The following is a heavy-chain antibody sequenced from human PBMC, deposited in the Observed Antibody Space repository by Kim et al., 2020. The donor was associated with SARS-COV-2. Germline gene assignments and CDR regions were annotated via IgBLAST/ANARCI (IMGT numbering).Heavy chain of an antibody. CDR3: ATALNYYTSGTSYFRYFDR. CDR1: GYSLSELS. CDR2: FDVEDGET. Sequence: ASVKVSCKVSGYSLSELSIHWVRQAPGKGLEWMGGFDVEDGETIYTQKFQGRVTMTEDTSTDTAYMEVSSLRFEDTAVYFCATALNYYTSGTSYFRYFDRWGRGTLVTVSA. J-gene: IGHJ2*01. D-gene: IGHD3-10*01. V-gene: IGHV1-24*01.